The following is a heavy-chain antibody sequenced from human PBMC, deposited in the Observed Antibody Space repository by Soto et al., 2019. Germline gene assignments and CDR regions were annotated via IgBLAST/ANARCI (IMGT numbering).Heavy chain of an antibody. D-gene: IGHD3-22*01. Sequence: PGGSLRPSCSASGFTFSSYAMQWVRHAPGQELEYVSAISSTGVSTYYADPVTGRFTISRNNPKNRRFLQMLRLRAEDKTVTYFVKAKWWGDSSGYTTFAYWGQGTLVTVSS. CDR3: VKAKWWGDSSGYTTFAY. CDR2: ISSTGVST. V-gene: IGHV3-64*03. J-gene: IGHJ4*02. CDR1: GFTFSSYA.